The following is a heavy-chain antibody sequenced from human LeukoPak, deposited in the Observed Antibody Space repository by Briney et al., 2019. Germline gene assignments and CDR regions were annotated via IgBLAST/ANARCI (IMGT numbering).Heavy chain of an antibody. CDR2: IWYDGSNK. CDR3: ARDLTVTNNWFDP. Sequence: GGSLRLSCAASGFTFSSYGMHWVRQAPGKGPEWVAVIWYDGSNKYYADSVKGRFTISRDNSKNTLYLQMNSLRAEDTAVYYCARDLTVTNNWFDPWGQGTLVTVSS. J-gene: IGHJ5*02. V-gene: IGHV3-33*01. D-gene: IGHD4-17*01. CDR1: GFTFSSYG.